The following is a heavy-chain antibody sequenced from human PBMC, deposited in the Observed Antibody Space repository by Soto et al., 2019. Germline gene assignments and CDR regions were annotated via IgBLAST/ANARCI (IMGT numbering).Heavy chain of an antibody. D-gene: IGHD4-4*01. V-gene: IGHV4-30-2*01. J-gene: IGHJ6*02. CDR3: ATQSYSNSGAYYYYAMDV. Sequence: TLSLTCVFPGGSISSGGSSWSWIRQPPGKGLEWMGYIYQSGSTYYNPSLKSRVTISVDRSRNQFSLKLSSVTAADTAVYFCATQSYSNSGAYYYYAMDVWGQGTPVTVSS. CDR1: GGSISSGGSS. CDR2: IYQSGST.